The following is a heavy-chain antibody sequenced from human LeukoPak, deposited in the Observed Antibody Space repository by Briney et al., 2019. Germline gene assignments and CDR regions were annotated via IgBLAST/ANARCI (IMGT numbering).Heavy chain of an antibody. CDR1: GFTFSSYS. CDR2: ISSSSSYI. J-gene: IGHJ4*02. Sequence: GGSLRLSCAASGFTFSSYSMNWVRQAPGKGLEWVSSISSSSSYIYYADSVKGRFTISRDNAKNSLYLQMNSLRAEDTAVYYCARHGTENEGFDYWGQGTLVTVSS. CDR3: ARHGTENEGFDY. V-gene: IGHV3-21*01. D-gene: IGHD3-10*01.